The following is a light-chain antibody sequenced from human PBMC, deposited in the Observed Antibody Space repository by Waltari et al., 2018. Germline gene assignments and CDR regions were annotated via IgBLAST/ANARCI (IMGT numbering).Light chain of an antibody. V-gene: IGKV1-39*01. CDR2: AAS. Sequence: DIQMTQSPSSLSASVGDRVTITCRKSQSISSYLNWYQQSPGKAPKLLIYAASSLQSGVPSRFSGSGSGTDFTLTITSLQPEDFATYYCQQSYSTPQTFGGGTKVEIK. CDR1: QSISSY. CDR3: QQSYSTPQT. J-gene: IGKJ4*01.